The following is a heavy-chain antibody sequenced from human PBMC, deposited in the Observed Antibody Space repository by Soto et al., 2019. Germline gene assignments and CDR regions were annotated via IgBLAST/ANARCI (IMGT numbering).Heavy chain of an antibody. CDR2: ISYDGSNK. J-gene: IGHJ4*02. CDR1: GFTFSSYA. D-gene: IGHD4-17*01. CDR3: AKGSLRWQWASVVLDY. V-gene: IGHV3-30-3*01. Sequence: QVQLVESGGGVVQPGRSLRLSCAASGFTFSSYAMHWVRQAPGKGLEWVAVISYDGSNKYYADSVKGRFTISRDNSKNTLYLQMNSLRAEDTAVYYCAKGSLRWQWASVVLDYWGQGTLVTVSS.